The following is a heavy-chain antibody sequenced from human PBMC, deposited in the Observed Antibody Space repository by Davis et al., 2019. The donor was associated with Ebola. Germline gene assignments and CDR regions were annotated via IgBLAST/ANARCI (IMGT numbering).Heavy chain of an antibody. J-gene: IGHJ4*02. CDR3: ARGLLWGYSYYFDY. V-gene: IGHV3-48*01. CDR2: ISSSSSTI. Sequence: GESLKISCAASGFTFSSYSMNWVRQAPGKGLEWVSYISSSSSTIYYADSVKGRFTISRDNSKNTLYLQMNSLRAEDTAVYYCARGLLWGYSYYFDYWGQGTLVTVSS. CDR1: GFTFSSYS. D-gene: IGHD5-18*01.